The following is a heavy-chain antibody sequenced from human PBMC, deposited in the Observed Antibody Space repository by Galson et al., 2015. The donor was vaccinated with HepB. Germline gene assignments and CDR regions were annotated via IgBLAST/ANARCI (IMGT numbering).Heavy chain of an antibody. Sequence: SLRLSCAASGFTFSSYAVSWVRQAPGKGLEWVSSISDGGGSTFYADSVKGRFTISRDNSKSTLFLQMNSLRADDTAVYYCAKRIAYSSSFAYFDYWGQGTLVTVSS. CDR3: AKRIAYSSSFAYFDY. D-gene: IGHD6-19*01. V-gene: IGHV3-23*01. J-gene: IGHJ4*02. CDR2: ISDGGGST. CDR1: GFTFSSYA.